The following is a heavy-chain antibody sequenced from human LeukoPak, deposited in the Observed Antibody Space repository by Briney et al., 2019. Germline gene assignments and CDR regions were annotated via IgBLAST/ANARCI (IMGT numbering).Heavy chain of an antibody. J-gene: IGHJ6*03. CDR1: GGSLSSSSYY. CDR2: IYYSGST. CDR3: ASLRRPGYYYYMDV. V-gene: IGHV4-39*07. Sequence: SETLSLTCTVSGGSLSSSSYYWGWIRQPPGKGLEWIGSIYYSGSTYYNPSLKSRVTISVDTSKNQFSLKLSSVTAADTAVYYCASLRRPGYYYYMDVWGKGTTVTVSS.